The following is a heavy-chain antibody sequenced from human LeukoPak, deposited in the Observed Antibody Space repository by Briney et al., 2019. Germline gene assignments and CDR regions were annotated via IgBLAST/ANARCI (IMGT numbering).Heavy chain of an antibody. CDR3: ARDSHPWLRLDY. J-gene: IGHJ4*02. V-gene: IGHV3-11*01. CDR2: ISSSGSTI. CDR1: GFTFSDYY. Sequence: GGSLRLSCAASGFTFSDYYMSWVRQAPGKGLEWVSYISSSGSTIYYADSVKGRFTISRDNAKNSLYLQMNSLRAEDTAVYYCARDSHPWLRLDYWGQGTLVTVSS. D-gene: IGHD5-12*01.